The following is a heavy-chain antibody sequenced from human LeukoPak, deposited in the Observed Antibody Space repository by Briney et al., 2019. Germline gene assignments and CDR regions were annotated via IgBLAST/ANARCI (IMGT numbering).Heavy chain of an antibody. CDR2: IYHSGST. V-gene: IGHV4-38-2*02. J-gene: IGHJ4*02. CDR1: GYSISSGYY. Sequence: PSETLSLTCTVSGYSISSGYYWGWIRQPPGKGLGWIGSIYHSGSTYYNPSLKSRVTISVDTSKNQFSLKLSSVTAADTAVYYCASLNDYERNYWGQGTLVTVSS. D-gene: IGHD4-17*01. CDR3: ASLNDYERNY.